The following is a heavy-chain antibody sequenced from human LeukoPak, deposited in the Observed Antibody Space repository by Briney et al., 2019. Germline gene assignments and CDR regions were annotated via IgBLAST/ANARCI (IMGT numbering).Heavy chain of an antibody. Sequence: SETLSLTCAVCGGSFSGYYWSWIRQPPGKGLEWIGEINHSGSTNYNPSLKSRVTISVDTSKNQFSLKLSSVTAADTAVYYCARGGIAAAGPFDYWGQGTLVTVSS. CDR1: GGSFSGYY. CDR2: INHSGST. V-gene: IGHV4-34*01. D-gene: IGHD6-13*01. CDR3: ARGGIAAAGPFDY. J-gene: IGHJ4*02.